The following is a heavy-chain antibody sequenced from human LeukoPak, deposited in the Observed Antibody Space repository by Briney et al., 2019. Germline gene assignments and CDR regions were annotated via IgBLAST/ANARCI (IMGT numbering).Heavy chain of an antibody. J-gene: IGHJ5*02. CDR3: VREDNCFDP. CDR1: GGSLSSGGYY. Sequence: PSETLSLTCTVSGGSLSSGGYYWSWIRQPPGKGLEWIGYIYYSGSTNYNPSLKSRVTISVDTSKNQFSLKLKSVTAADTAVYYCVREDNCFDPWGQGTLVTVSS. CDR2: IYYSGST. V-gene: IGHV4-61*08.